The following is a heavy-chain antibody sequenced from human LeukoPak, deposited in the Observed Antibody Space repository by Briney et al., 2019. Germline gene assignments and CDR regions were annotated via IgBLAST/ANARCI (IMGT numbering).Heavy chain of an antibody. CDR2: IYYSGST. V-gene: IGHV4-31*03. Sequence: PSQTLSLTCTVSGGSISSGGYYWSWIRQHPGKGLEWIGYIYYSGSTNHNPSLKSRVTISVDTSKNQFSLKLSSVTAADTAVYYCARSYGSGSYYNLVPYYFDYWGQGTLVTVSS. J-gene: IGHJ4*02. CDR1: GGSISSGGYY. D-gene: IGHD3-10*01. CDR3: ARSYGSGSYYNLVPYYFDY.